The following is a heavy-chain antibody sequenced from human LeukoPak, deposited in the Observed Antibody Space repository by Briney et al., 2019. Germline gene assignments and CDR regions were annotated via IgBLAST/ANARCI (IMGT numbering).Heavy chain of an antibody. CDR1: GFTFSSYW. D-gene: IGHD5-18*01. CDR3: GRSRLGYAYVY. CDR2: INNDESHT. V-gene: IGHV3-74*01. Sequence: GGSLRLSCAASGFTFSSYWMHWVRQAPGKGLVWVSRINNDESHTTYADSVKGRFTISRDNAKNTLYLQMNSLRAEDTAVYYCGRSRLGYAYVYWGQGTLVTVSS. J-gene: IGHJ4*02.